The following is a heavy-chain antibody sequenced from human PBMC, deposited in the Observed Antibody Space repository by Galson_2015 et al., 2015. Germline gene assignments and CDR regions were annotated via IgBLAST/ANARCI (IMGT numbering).Heavy chain of an antibody. J-gene: IGHJ4*02. V-gene: IGHV4-39*01. Sequence: ETLSLTCTVSGGSISSSSYYWGWIRQPPGKGLEWIGSIYYSGSTYYNPSLKSRVTISVDTSKNQFSLKLSSVTAADTAVYYCASSERRWLQSRNSVDYWGQGTLVTVSS. CDR1: GGSISSSSYY. CDR3: ASSERRWLQSRNSVDY. CDR2: IYYSGST. D-gene: IGHD5-24*01.